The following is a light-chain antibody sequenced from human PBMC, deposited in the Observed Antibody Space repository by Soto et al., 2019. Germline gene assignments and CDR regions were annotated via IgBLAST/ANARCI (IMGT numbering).Light chain of an antibody. CDR2: TAS. J-gene: IGKJ4*01. CDR3: QQSFRTPLT. Sequence: IHLTQSPSSLSASVGARVTVTCRASQGISSSLAWYQQKPGKAPKLLIYTASTLQSGVPSRFRGSGSGTDFTLTISSLQPEDFATYYCQQSFRTPLTFGGGTKVDIK. CDR1: QGISSS. V-gene: IGKV1-39*01.